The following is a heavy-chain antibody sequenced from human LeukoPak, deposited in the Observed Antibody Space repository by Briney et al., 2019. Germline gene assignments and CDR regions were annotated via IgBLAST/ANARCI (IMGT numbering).Heavy chain of an antibody. Sequence: SETLSLTCTVSGGSISGHYWTWIRQPPGKGLKWIGQIHYSGKADYNPSLKTRIDISVDMSKNQMSLKVNSVTAADTAVYYCARFGVDYDMDVWGQGTAVTVS. J-gene: IGHJ6*02. CDR3: ARFGVDYDMDV. D-gene: IGHD3-16*01. CDR2: IHYSGKA. V-gene: IGHV4-59*11. CDR1: GGSISGHY.